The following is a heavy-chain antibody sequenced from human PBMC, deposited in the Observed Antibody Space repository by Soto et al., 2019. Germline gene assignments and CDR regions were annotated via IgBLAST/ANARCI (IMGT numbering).Heavy chain of an antibody. Sequence: QLQLQESGSGLVKPSQTLSLTCAVSGGSISSGGSSWSWIRQPPGKGLEWIGYIYHSGRTYYTPSLKSRVTISVARSKNQFSLKLSSVTAADTAVYYCARGSKRGYSYGLDYWGQGTLVTVSS. D-gene: IGHD5-18*01. CDR1: GGSISSGGSS. V-gene: IGHV4-30-2*01. J-gene: IGHJ4*02. CDR3: ARGSKRGYSYGLDY. CDR2: IYHSGRT.